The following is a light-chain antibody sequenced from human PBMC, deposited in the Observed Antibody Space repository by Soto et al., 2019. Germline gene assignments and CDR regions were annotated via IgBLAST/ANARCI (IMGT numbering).Light chain of an antibody. CDR1: QSVDSSY. CDR3: QRYGASSFT. Sequence: EIVLTQSPGTLSLSPGERATLSCRASQSVDSSYLSWYQHKPGQAPRLLIYATSSRATGIPDRFSGSGSGTDFTLTISRLEPEDFAVYYYQRYGASSFTFGQGTNLEIK. J-gene: IGKJ2*01. CDR2: ATS. V-gene: IGKV3-20*01.